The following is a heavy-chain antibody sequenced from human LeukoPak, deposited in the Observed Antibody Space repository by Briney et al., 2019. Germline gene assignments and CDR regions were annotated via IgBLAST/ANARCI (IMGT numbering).Heavy chain of an antibody. D-gene: IGHD3-10*01. CDR3: AKLSTMVRGVITTFDY. Sequence: PGGSLRLSCAASGFTVSSNYMSWVRQAPGKGLEWVSVIYSGGSTYYADSVKGRFTISRDNSKNTLYLQMNSLRAEDTAVYYCAKLSTMVRGVITTFDYWGQGTLVTVSS. CDR2: IYSGGST. CDR1: GFTVSSNY. J-gene: IGHJ4*02. V-gene: IGHV3-53*01.